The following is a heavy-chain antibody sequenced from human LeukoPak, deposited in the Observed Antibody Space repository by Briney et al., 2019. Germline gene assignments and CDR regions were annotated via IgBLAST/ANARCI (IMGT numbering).Heavy chain of an antibody. D-gene: IGHD1-7*01. J-gene: IGHJ4*02. CDR3: ARTNPWELKYYFDC. Sequence: SETLSLTCTVSGGSISSSSYYWGWIRQPPGKGLEWIGSIYYSGSTYYNPSLKSRVTISVDTSKNQFSLKLSSVTAADTAVYYCARTNPWELKYYFDCWGQGTLVTVSS. CDR1: GGSISSSSYY. CDR2: IYYSGST. V-gene: IGHV4-39*07.